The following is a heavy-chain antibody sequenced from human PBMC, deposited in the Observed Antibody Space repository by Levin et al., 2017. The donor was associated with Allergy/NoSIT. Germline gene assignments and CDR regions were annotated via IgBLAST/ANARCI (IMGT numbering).Heavy chain of an antibody. V-gene: IGHV3-7*01. J-gene: IGHJ4*02. Sequence: PGGSLRLSCAASGFTFSRHWMSWVRQAPGKGLEWVANINQGGGVEKYLDSVKGRFSISRDNAKNSLYLQMNSLRAEDTAVYYCARTDPYNSGYFDYWGQGTLVTVSS. D-gene: IGHD5-24*01. CDR2: INQGGGVE. CDR1: GFTFSRHW. CDR3: ARTDPYNSGYFDY.